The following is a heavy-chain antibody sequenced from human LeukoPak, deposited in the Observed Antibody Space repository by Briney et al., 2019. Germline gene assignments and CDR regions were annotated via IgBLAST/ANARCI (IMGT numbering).Heavy chain of an antibody. V-gene: IGHV3-7*01. J-gene: IGHJ4*02. Sequence: QPGGFLLLSCAASGFTFSRYWMSWVRQAPGKGLEWVANINQDGSEKYYVDSVKGRFTISRDNAKNSLSLQMNSLRAEDTAVYYCASSDYWGQGTLVTVSS. CDR1: GFTFSRYW. CDR2: INQDGSEK. CDR3: ASSDY.